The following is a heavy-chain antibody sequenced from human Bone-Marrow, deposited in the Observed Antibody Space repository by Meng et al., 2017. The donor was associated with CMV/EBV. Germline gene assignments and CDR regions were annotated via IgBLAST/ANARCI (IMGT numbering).Heavy chain of an antibody. Sequence: GESLKISCTASGFTFGDYAMSWVRQAPGKGLEWVSSISSSSSYIYYADSVKGRFTISRDNAKNSLYQQLNSLRAEDKAVYYCARPVYYDFWSGYLYDDAFDIWGQGTMVTVSS. V-gene: IGHV3-21*01. CDR1: GFTFGDYA. CDR3: ARPVYYDFWSGYLYDDAFDI. CDR2: ISSSSSYI. J-gene: IGHJ3*02. D-gene: IGHD3-3*01.